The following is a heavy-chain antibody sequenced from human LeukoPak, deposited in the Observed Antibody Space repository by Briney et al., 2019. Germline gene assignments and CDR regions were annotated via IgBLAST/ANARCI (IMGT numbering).Heavy chain of an antibody. J-gene: IGHJ5*01. Sequence: GGSLRLSCVASGFNFGNYAMSWVRQAPGKGLRWVSQISGTGGATWYAGFARDRFTISRDNSKKTLYLQMSGLRVEDTAMYYCVKDPRDTYGTNWFVSWGQGTLLIVSS. D-gene: IGHD2-21*01. CDR2: ISGTGGAT. CDR1: GFNFGNYA. V-gene: IGHV3-23*01. CDR3: VKDPRDTYGTNWFVS.